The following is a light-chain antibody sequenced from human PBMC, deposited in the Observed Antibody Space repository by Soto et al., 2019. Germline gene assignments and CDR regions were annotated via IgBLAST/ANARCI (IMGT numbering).Light chain of an antibody. J-gene: IGKJ5*01. V-gene: IGKV3-15*01. Sequence: EIVVTLSRSTVPVSGKERTTRSCSASQSVSSNLAWYQQKPGQAPRLLIYGASTRATGIPARFSGSGSGTEFTLNVCGLEPEDFAVYYCQKYGSSPPITFAEGTRLEI. CDR3: QKYGSSPPIT. CDR1: QSVSSN. CDR2: GAS.